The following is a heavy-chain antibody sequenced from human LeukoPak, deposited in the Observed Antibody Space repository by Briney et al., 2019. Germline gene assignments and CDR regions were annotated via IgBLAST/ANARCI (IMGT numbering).Heavy chain of an antibody. CDR3: ARRFAGGYSDY. V-gene: IGHV3-21*01. J-gene: IGHJ4*02. CDR2: TNSGSSYI. D-gene: IGHD2-8*02. Sequence: GGSLRLSCAASGFTFSSYSMNWVRQAPGKGLEWVSSTNSGSSYIHYADSVKGRFTVSRDNAKNSLYLQMNSLRAEDTAVYYCARRFAGGYSDYWGQGTLVTVSS. CDR1: GFTFSSYS.